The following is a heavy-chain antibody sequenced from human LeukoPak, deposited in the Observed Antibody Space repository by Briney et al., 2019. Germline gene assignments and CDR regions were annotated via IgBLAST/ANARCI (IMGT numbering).Heavy chain of an antibody. CDR2: IYHSGST. CDR1: GGSISSGGYY. V-gene: IGHV4-30-2*01. Sequence: PSETLSLTCTVSGGSISSGGYYWSWIRQPPGKGLEWIGYIYHSGSTYYNPSLKSRVTISVDRSKNQFSLKLSSVTAADTAVYYCTRANSGSSILDYWGQGILVTVSS. J-gene: IGHJ4*02. D-gene: IGHD1-26*01. CDR3: TRANSGSSILDY.